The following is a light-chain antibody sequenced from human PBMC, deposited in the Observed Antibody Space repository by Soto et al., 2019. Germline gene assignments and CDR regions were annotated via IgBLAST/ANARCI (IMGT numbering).Light chain of an antibody. J-gene: IGKJ4*01. CDR1: QSVSCG. CDR2: RTS. V-gene: IGKV1-5*03. CDR3: QQYNSYPLT. Sequence: DVLMTQSPSTLSASVGDTATLTCRASQSVSCGLAWYQHRPGKGPKLLIYRTSTGDTGIPARFSGRGSGTEFTLTISSLQSEDLAIYYCQQYNSYPLTFGGGTKVDIK.